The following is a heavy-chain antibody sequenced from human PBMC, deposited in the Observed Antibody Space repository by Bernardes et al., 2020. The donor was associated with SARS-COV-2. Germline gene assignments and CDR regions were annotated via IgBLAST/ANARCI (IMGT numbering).Heavy chain of an antibody. CDR2: VYDSGST. D-gene: IGHD6-19*01. V-gene: IGHV4-39*01. J-gene: IGHJ4*02. Sequence: LSLTCTVSGGSITDINYYWGWIRQPPGKGLEWIGTVYDSGSTYYSPSLKSRVTLSVDTSKNQFSLELRSVTAADTAVYYCARRSSHFYYFDHWGQGTLLTVSS. CDR3: ARRSSHFYYFDH. CDR1: GGSITDINYY.